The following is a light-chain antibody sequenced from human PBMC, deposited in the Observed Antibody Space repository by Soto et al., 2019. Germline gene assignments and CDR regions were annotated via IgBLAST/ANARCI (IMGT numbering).Light chain of an antibody. J-gene: IGLJ2*01. V-gene: IGLV2-11*01. CDR3: SSYAGGYVV. CDR2: EVS. CDR1: SSVVGGSNF. Sequence: QSALTQPRSVSGSPGQRATISCSGTSSVVGGSNFVSWYQQYPDKAPNLMIYEVSKRPSGVPDRFSGSKSGNTASLTISGLQAEDEDDYYCSSYAGGYVVFGGGTKLTVL.